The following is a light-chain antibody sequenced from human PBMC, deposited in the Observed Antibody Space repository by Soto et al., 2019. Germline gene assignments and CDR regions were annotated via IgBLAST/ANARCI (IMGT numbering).Light chain of an antibody. CDR3: QQYQRYPPS. J-gene: IGKJ4*01. Sequence: DIHMTQSPSSLSASVGDRVTITCRASHPININLVWFQQKPGKAPKSLIYAATNLQSGVPSRFSGSGGGTDFSLTISSLQPEDVATSYCQQYQRYPPSFGGGTKLEIK. V-gene: IGKV1-16*01. CDR1: HPININ. CDR2: AAT.